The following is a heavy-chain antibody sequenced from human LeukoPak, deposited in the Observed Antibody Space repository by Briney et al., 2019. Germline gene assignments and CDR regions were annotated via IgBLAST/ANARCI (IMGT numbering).Heavy chain of an antibody. CDR2: ISAYNSNT. J-gene: IGHJ5*02. CDR3: AREEARVCDL. V-gene: IGHV1-18*01. CDR1: GYTFTSYG. D-gene: IGHD2-8*01. Sequence: LRASVKVSCKASGYTFTSYGISWVRQAPGQGLEWTGWISAYNSNTNYALKLQVRVTMTTDTSTSTAYMELRSLRSDDTAVYYCAREEARVCDLGGEETRVTV.